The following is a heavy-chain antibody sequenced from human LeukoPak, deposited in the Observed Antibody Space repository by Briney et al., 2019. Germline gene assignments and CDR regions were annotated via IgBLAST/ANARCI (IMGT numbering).Heavy chain of an antibody. V-gene: IGHV3-33*01. Sequence: GGSLRLSCAASGFTFSSYGMHWVRQAPGKGLEWVAVIWYDGSNKYYVDSVKGRFTISRDNSKNTLYLQMNSLRAEDTAVYYCARDPGSGVVSFFDYWGQGTLVTVSS. CDR3: ARDPGSGVVSFFDY. D-gene: IGHD3-10*01. CDR1: GFTFSSYG. J-gene: IGHJ4*02. CDR2: IWYDGSNK.